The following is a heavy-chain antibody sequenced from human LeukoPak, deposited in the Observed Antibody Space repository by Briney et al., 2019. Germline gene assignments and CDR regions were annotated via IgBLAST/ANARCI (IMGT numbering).Heavy chain of an antibody. J-gene: IGHJ6*03. Sequence: SQTLSLTCTVSGGSISSYYWSWIRQPPGKGLEWIGYIYYSGSTNYNPSLKSRVTISVDTSKNQSSLKLSSVTAADTAVYYCARHPIKQLAYMDVWGKGTTVTVSS. CDR2: IYYSGST. CDR1: GGSISSYY. CDR3: ARHPIKQLAYMDV. V-gene: IGHV4-59*08. D-gene: IGHD6-6*01.